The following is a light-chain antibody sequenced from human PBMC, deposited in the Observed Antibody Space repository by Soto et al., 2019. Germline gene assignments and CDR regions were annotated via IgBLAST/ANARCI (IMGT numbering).Light chain of an antibody. CDR1: SSNIGTNS. J-gene: IGLJ1*01. V-gene: IGLV1-44*01. CDR2: SND. Sequence: QSALTQPPSVSGPPGQRVTIPCSGSSSNIGTNSVNWYQEVPGTAPKLIIYSNDMRASGVHDRFSGSKSGTSASLDISGLQSEDEGDYYCQSYDNTLSARYVFGTGTKVTVL. CDR3: QSYDNTLSARYV.